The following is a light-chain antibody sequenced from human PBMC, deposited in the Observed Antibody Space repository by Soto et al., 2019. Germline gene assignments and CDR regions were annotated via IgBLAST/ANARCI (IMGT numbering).Light chain of an antibody. CDR2: INN. CDR3: ATWDDSLNGYV. J-gene: IGLJ1*01. CDR1: GPNIGRNT. V-gene: IGLV1-44*01. Sequence: QPVLTQPPSASGTPGQRITISCSGSGPNIGRNTVTWYQQLPRTAPKLLIYINNQRPSGVPDRFSGSKSGTSASLAISGLQAGDEADYYCATWDDSLNGYVFGTGTKLTVL.